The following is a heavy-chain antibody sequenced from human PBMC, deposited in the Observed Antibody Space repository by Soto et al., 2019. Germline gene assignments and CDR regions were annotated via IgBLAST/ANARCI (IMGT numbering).Heavy chain of an antibody. V-gene: IGHV1-69*06. CDR3: AGGCDCTHCLAHFDY. J-gene: IGHJ4*02. CDR1: GGTFNNYV. D-gene: IGHD2-21*01. CDR2: IIPIFGTP. Sequence: QVQLVQSGAEVKKPGSSVKVSCRASGGTFNNYVINWVRQAPGQGLEWMAGIIPIFGTPNYAQKFQGRVTITGDKSTSTAYMELNSLRSEDTAVYYCAGGCDCTHCLAHFDYWGQGTLVTVSS.